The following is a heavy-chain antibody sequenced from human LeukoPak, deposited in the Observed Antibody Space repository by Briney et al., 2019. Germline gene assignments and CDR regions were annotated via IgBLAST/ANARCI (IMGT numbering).Heavy chain of an antibody. V-gene: IGHV4-38-2*02. Sequence: SETLSLTCTVSGYSISSGYYWGWIRQPPGKGLEWIGSIYHSGSTYYNPSLKSRVTISVDTSKNQFSLKLSSVTAADTAVYYCARHVPGPYYYDSSGYFNPMAFDIWGQGTMVTVSS. CDR3: ARHVPGPYYYDSSGYFNPMAFDI. J-gene: IGHJ3*02. CDR2: IYHSGST. CDR1: GYSISSGYY. D-gene: IGHD3-22*01.